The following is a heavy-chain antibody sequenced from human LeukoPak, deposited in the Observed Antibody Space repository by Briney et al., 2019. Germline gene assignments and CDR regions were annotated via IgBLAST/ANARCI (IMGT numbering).Heavy chain of an antibody. V-gene: IGHV4-38-2*02. CDR3: ARDPRWLTPDCTSTSCYENYFDP. D-gene: IGHD2-2*01. J-gene: IGHJ5*02. CDR2: IYHSGGA. Sequence: KPSETLSLTCGVSGYSISSGYQWAWIRQSPGKGLEWIGSIYHSGGAHYNPSLKSRVTISVETSKNQFSLNTYSVTAADTAVYYCARDPRWLTPDCTSTSCYENYFDPWGQGTLVTVSS. CDR1: GYSISSGYQ.